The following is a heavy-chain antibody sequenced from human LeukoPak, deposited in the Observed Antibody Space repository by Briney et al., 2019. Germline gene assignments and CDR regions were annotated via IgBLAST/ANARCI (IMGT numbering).Heavy chain of an antibody. J-gene: IGHJ4*02. D-gene: IGHD3-3*01. CDR3: ARTLYYDFWMFDY. Sequence: ASVKVSCKASGYTFTGYYMHWVRQAPGQGLEWMGRINPNSGGTNYAQKFQGRVTMTRDTSISTAYMELSRLRSDDTAVYYCARTLYYDFWMFDYWGQGTLVTVSS. V-gene: IGHV1-2*06. CDR1: GYTFTGYY. CDR2: INPNSGGT.